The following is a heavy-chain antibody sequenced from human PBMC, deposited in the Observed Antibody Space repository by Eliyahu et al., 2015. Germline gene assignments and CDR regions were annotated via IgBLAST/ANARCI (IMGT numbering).Heavy chain of an antibody. CDR3: ARDSLNYGGYGLGPPDY. V-gene: IGHV1-46*01. J-gene: IGHJ4*02. CDR1: GYTFTSFY. CDR2: IDPSGEST. Sequence: QVQLVQSGAEVKKPGASVKVSCKASGYTFTSFYIHWVRQAPGQGLEWMGIIDPSGESTRDAEKFEGRVTMTSDPSTSTVYMELSSLRSEDTAVYYCARDSLNYGGYGLGPPDYWGQGTLVTVSS. D-gene: IGHD5-12*01.